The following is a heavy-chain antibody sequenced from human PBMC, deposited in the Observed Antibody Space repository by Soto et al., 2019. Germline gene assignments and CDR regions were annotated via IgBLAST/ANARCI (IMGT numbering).Heavy chain of an antibody. CDR3: ARGGMQQLAPCWFDP. CDR2: IIPIFGTA. V-gene: IGHV1-69*13. Sequence: ASVKVSCKASGGTFSSYAISWVRQAPGQGLEWMGGIIPIFGTANYAQKFQGRVTITADESTSTAYMELSSLRSEDTAVYYCARGGMQQLAPCWFDPWGQGTLVTVSS. D-gene: IGHD6-13*01. CDR1: GGTFSSYA. J-gene: IGHJ5*02.